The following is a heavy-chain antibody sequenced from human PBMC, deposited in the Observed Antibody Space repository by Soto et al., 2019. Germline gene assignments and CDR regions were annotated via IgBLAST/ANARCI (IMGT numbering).Heavy chain of an antibody. Sequence: QVQLVESGGGVVQPGGSLRLSCAASGFTFSSHTMHWVRQAPGKGLEWVALMSHDGNIKFYADSVKGRFTISRDNSKNTLYLQMTNLRPEDTALYYCASTQFMVIIYRGNFWGQGTLVTVSS. J-gene: IGHJ4*02. CDR1: GFTFSSHT. CDR3: ASTQFMVIIYRGNF. CDR2: MSHDGNIK. V-gene: IGHV3-30-3*01. D-gene: IGHD3-10*01.